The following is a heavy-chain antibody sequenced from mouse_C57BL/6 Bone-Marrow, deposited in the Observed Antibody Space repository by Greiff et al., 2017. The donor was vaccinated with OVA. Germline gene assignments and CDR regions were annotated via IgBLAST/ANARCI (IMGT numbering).Heavy chain of an antibody. Sequence: VQRVESGAELVRPGTSVKVSCKASGYAFTNYLIEWVKQRPGQGLEWIGVINPGSGGTNYNEKFKGKATLTADKSSSTAYMQLSSLTSEDSAVYFCARRGYGNYEYFDVWGTGTTVTVSS. CDR2: INPGSGGT. CDR1: GYAFTNYL. D-gene: IGHD2-1*01. J-gene: IGHJ1*03. CDR3: ARRGYGNYEYFDV. V-gene: IGHV1-54*01.